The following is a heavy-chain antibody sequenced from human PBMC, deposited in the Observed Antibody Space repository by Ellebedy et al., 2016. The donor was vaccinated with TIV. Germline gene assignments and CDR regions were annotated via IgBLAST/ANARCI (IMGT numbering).Heavy chain of an antibody. CDR1: GFIFSSYG. Sequence: GESLKIPCAASGFIFSSYGMHWVRQAPGKGLEWVAGISYDGRNKNYADSVKGRFTISRDNSKSTLYLQMNSLRPEDTAVYYCATHYSDTSGNHYAGGYWGQGTLGTVSS. CDR2: ISYDGRNK. CDR3: ATHYSDTSGNHYAGGY. V-gene: IGHV3-30*03. D-gene: IGHD3-22*01. J-gene: IGHJ4*02.